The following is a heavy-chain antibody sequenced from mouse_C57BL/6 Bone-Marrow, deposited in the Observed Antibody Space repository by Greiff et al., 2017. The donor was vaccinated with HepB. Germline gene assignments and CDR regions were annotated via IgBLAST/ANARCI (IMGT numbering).Heavy chain of an antibody. Sequence: QVQLQQPGAELVRPGTSVKLSCKASGYTFTSYWMHWVKQRPGQGLEWIGVIDPSDSYTNYNQKFKGKATLTVDTSSSTAYMQLSSLTSEDSAVYYCARWYYGSSYWYFDVWGTGTPVTVSS. CDR1: GYTFTSYW. CDR2: IDPSDSYT. D-gene: IGHD1-1*01. V-gene: IGHV1-59*01. CDR3: ARWYYGSSYWYFDV. J-gene: IGHJ1*03.